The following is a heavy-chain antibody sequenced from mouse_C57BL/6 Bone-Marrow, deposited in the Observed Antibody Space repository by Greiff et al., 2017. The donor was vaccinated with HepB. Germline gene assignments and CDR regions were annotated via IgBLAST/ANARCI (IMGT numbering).Heavy chain of an antibody. CDR3: ARGGYATGGDY. D-gene: IGHD3-1*01. V-gene: IGHV1-53*01. J-gene: IGHJ2*01. CDR1: GYTFTSYW. CDR2: INPSNGGT. Sequence: QVHVKQPGTELVKPGASVKLSCKASGYTFTSYWMHWVKQRPGQGLEWIGNINPSNGGTNYNEKFKSKATLTVDKSSSTAYMQLSSLTSEDSAVYYCARGGYATGGDYWGQGTTLTVSS.